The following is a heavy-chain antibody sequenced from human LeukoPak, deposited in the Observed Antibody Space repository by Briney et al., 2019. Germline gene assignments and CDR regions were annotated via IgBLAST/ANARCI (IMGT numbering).Heavy chain of an antibody. V-gene: IGHV3-7*01. CDR2: VNQDGSEK. Sequence: GGSLRLSCGASGFTFDDYWMSWVRQAPGQGLEWVANVNQDGSEKYYLDSAKGRFTISRDNARNSLYLQVNSLRAEDTAVYYCARGGTSGYSSTRHFWGGNYYFDYWGQGTLVTVSS. CDR3: ARGGTSGYSSTRHFWGGNYYFDY. CDR1: GFTFDDYW. J-gene: IGHJ4*02. D-gene: IGHD2-2*01.